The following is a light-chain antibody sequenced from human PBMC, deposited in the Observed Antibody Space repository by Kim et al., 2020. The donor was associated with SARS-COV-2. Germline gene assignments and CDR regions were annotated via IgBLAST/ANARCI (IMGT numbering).Light chain of an antibody. Sequence: EIVVTQSPATLSVSPGERATLSCRASQSVSSNLAWYQQKPGQAPRLLIYGASTRATGIPARFSGSGSGTEFTLTISSLQSEDFAVYYCQQYNNWPPGDSFGQGTKLEI. J-gene: IGKJ2*03. CDR3: QQYNNWPPGDS. V-gene: IGKV3-15*01. CDR1: QSVSSN. CDR2: GAS.